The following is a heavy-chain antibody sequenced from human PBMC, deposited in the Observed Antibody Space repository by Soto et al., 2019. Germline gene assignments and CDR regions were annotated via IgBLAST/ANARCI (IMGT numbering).Heavy chain of an antibody. Sequence: QVQLVESGGGVVQPGRSLRLSCAASGFTFSSYAMHWVRQAPGKGLEWVGVISYDGSNKYYSDSLKGRFTISRDNSKNTRYRQKNSLRAEDTAVYYCARDRVVGYDFWSGPHWYFDLWGRGPLVVVSS. CDR1: GFTFSSYA. J-gene: IGHJ2*01. D-gene: IGHD3-3*01. CDR3: ARDRVVGYDFWSGPHWYFDL. CDR2: ISYDGSNK. V-gene: IGHV3-30-3*01.